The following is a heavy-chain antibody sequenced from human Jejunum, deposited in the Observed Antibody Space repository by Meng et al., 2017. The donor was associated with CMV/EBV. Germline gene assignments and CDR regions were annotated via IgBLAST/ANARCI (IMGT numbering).Heavy chain of an antibody. Sequence: GSFSGYYWRWLRQPPGKGLEWIGEINHSGSTNYNPSLKSRVTISVDTSKNQFSLKLSSVTAADTAVYYCARRQRLRFLEWLLSVGRGQGTLVTVSS. D-gene: IGHD3-3*01. V-gene: IGHV4-34*01. CDR3: ARRQRLRFLEWLLSVG. CDR1: GSFSGYY. J-gene: IGHJ4*02. CDR2: INHSGST.